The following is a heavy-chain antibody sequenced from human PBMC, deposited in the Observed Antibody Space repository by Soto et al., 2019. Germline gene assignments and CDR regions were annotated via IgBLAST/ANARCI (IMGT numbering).Heavy chain of an antibody. J-gene: IGHJ6*02. CDR2: IIPILGIA. V-gene: IGHV1-69*04. CDR1: GGTFSSYT. D-gene: IGHD3-10*01. CDR3: ARDREVVRGNYYYYNGMDV. Sequence: PSVKVSCKASGGTFSSYTISWVRQAPGQGLEWMGRIIPILGIANYAQKFQGRVTITADKSTSTAYMELSSLRSEDTAVYYCARDREVVRGNYYYYNGMDVWGQGTTVTVSS.